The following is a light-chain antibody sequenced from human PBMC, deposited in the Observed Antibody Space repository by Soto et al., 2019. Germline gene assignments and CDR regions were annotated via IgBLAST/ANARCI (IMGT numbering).Light chain of an antibody. CDR3: AAWDDSLSGRV. Sequence: QSVLTQPPSASGTPGQRVTISCSGSSSNIGSNYVYWYQQLPGTAPKLLIYRNNQRPSGVPDRFSGSKSGTSASLAISGLRSEDEADYYCAAWDDSLSGRVFGGGTKFTVL. CDR2: RNN. J-gene: IGLJ2*01. CDR1: SSNIGSNY. V-gene: IGLV1-47*01.